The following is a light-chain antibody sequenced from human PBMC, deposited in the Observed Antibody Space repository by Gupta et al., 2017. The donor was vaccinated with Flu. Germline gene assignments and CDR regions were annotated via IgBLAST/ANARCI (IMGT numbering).Light chain of an antibody. Sequence: GDRFTITCRASQNINSYLNWYQQKQGKAPNLLIYDVSTLYTGVPSRFSGSGSGTDFTLTISSLQFEDFAAYFCQQTYETPLTFGGGTRVEMK. CDR2: DVS. CDR1: QNINSY. CDR3: QQTYETPLT. V-gene: IGKV1-39*01. J-gene: IGKJ4*01.